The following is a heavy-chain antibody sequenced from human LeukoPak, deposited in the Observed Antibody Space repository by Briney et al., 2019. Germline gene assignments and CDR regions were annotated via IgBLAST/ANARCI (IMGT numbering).Heavy chain of an antibody. CDR2: ISGSAGSI. Sequence: GGSLRLSCTASGFTFRSFGMSWVRQAAAKGLEWVSSISGSAGSIHYADSVKGRFTISRDNSDNMLYLQMNRPRADDTAVYFCAKARYYDMPLDYWGQGTLVTVSS. CDR3: AKARYYDMPLDY. CDR1: GFTFRSFG. J-gene: IGHJ4*02. V-gene: IGHV3-23*01. D-gene: IGHD3-9*01.